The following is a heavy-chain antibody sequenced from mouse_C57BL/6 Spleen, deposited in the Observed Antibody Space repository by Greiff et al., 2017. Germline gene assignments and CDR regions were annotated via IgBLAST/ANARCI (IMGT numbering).Heavy chain of an antibody. CDR3: ARQDGNYGVSFAY. D-gene: IGHD2-1*01. V-gene: IGHV5-16*01. J-gene: IGHJ3*01. CDR1: GFSFSDYY. Sequence: EVQRVESEGGLVQPGSSMKLSCTASGFSFSDYYMAWVRQVPEKGLEWVANINYDGSSTYYLDSLKSRFIISRDNAKNILYLQMSSLKSEDTATYYCARQDGNYGVSFAYWGQGTLVTVSA. CDR2: INYDGSST.